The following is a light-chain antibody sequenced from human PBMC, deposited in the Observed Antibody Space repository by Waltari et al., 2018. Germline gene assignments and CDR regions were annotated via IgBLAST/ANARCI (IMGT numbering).Light chain of an antibody. CDR3: CSYAGSWV. CDR2: DVS. J-gene: IGLJ3*02. CDR1: SSDVGGYNY. Sequence: QSALTQPRSVSGSPGQSVTISCTGTSSDVGGYNYVSWYQQHPGKAPKLMIDDVSKRPSGVPDRFSGSKSGNSASLTISGLHAEGEADYYCCSYAGSWVCGGGTKLTVL. V-gene: IGLV2-11*01.